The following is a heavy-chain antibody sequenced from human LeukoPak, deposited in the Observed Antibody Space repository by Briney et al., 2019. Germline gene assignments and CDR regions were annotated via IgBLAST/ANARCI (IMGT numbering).Heavy chain of an antibody. CDR2: ISAYNGNT. Sequence: ASVKVSCKASGYTFTGYYMHWVRQAPGQGLEWMGWISAYNGNTNYAQKLQGRVTMTTDTSTSTAYMELRSLRSDDTAVYYCAGYYYDSSGYALYDYWGQGTLVTVSS. J-gene: IGHJ4*02. V-gene: IGHV1-18*04. D-gene: IGHD3-22*01. CDR1: GYTFTGYY. CDR3: AGYYYDSSGYALYDY.